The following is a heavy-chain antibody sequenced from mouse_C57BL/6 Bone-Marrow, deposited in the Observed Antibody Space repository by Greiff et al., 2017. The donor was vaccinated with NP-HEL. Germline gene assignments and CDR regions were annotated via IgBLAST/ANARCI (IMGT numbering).Heavy chain of an antibody. CDR1: GFTFSSYG. CDR3: ASRYSSWFAY. Sequence: DVHLVESGGDLVKPGGSLKLSCAASGFTFSSYGMSWVRQTPDKRLEWVATISSGGSYTYYPDSVKGRFTISRDNAKTTLYLQMSSLKSEDTAMYYGASRYSSWFAYWGQGTLVTVSA. V-gene: IGHV5-6*01. J-gene: IGHJ3*01. D-gene: IGHD2-12*01. CDR2: ISSGGSYT.